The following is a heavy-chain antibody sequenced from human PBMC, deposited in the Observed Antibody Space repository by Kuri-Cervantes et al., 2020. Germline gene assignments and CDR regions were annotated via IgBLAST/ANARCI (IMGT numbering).Heavy chain of an antibody. CDR2: ISYDGSNK. CDR3: ARDKGWFGNSNDY. CDR1: GFTFSSYG. J-gene: IGHJ4*02. Sequence: GESLKISCAASGFTFSSYGMHWVRQAPGKGLEWVAVISYDGSNKYYADSVKGRFTISRDNSKNTLYLQMNSLRAEDTAVYYCARDKGWFGNSNDYWGQGTLVTVSS. D-gene: IGHD3-10*01. V-gene: IGHV3-30*03.